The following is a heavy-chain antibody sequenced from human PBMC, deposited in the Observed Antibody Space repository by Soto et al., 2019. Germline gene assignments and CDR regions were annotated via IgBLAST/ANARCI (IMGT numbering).Heavy chain of an antibody. CDR1: GDSITTNGYY. J-gene: IGHJ4*02. V-gene: IGHV4-39*01. D-gene: IGHD2-8*01. CDR3: ARSHYTYGLLIDY. CDR2: VYWTGST. Sequence: PSETLSLTCSFSGDSITTNGYYLGWIRQPPGKGLQWIGNVYWTGSTFSHPSLTSRVFISVDTSKNEFSLRLTSVTAADTAVYYCARSHYTYGLLIDYWGPGTLVTVSS.